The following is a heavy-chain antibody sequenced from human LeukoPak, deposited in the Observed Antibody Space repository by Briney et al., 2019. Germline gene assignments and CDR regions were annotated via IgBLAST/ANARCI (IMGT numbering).Heavy chain of an antibody. Sequence: PWASVKVSCKASGYTFTSYAMNWVRQAPGQGLERMGWINTNTGNPTYAQGFTGRFVFSLDTSVSTAYLQISSLKADDTAMYYCARDLRIPRYWGQGTLVTVSS. CDR2: INTNTGNP. D-gene: IGHD2-15*01. J-gene: IGHJ4*02. CDR3: ARDLRIPRY. CDR1: GYTFTSYA. V-gene: IGHV7-4-1*02.